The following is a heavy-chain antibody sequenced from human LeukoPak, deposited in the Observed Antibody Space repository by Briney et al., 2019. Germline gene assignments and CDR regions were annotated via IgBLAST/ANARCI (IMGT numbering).Heavy chain of an antibody. V-gene: IGHV5-51*01. J-gene: IGHJ6*02. Sequence: GESLKISCKGSGYSFTNYCIGCVRQMPGKRLEWMGIIYPGDSDTTYSPSFQGQVTISAAKSISTAYLQWSSLKASDTAMYYCARRDGYCSSTSCYAEYYYGMDVWGQGTTVTVSS. CDR1: GYSFTNYC. CDR2: IYPGDSDT. D-gene: IGHD2-2*01. CDR3: ARRDGYCSSTSCYAEYYYGMDV.